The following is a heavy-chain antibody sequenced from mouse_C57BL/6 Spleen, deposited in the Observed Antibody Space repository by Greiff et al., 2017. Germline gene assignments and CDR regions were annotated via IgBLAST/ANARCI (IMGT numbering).Heavy chain of an antibody. Sequence: QVQLQQPGTELVKPGASVKLSCKASGYTFTSYWMHWVKQRPGQGLEWIGNINPSNGGTNYNEKFKSKATLTVDKSSSTAYMQLISLTAEDSAVYYCARSSLRFLYWYFDVWGTGTTVTVSS. J-gene: IGHJ1*03. V-gene: IGHV1-53*01. D-gene: IGHD1-1*01. CDR1: GYTFTSYW. CDR2: INPSNGGT. CDR3: ARSSLRFLYWYFDV.